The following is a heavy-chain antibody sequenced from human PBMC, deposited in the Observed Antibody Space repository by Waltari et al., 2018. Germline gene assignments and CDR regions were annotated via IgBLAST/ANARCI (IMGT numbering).Heavy chain of an antibody. CDR1: GYTFTSYY. D-gene: IGHD6-13*01. J-gene: IGHJ5*02. V-gene: IGHV1-46*01. CDR3: ARDPAAAGHFNNWFDP. CDR2: INPSGGST. Sequence: QVQLVQSGAEVKKPGASVKVSCKASGYTFTSYYMHWVRQAPGQGLEWMGIINPSGGSTSYAQKFQGRVTMTRDTSTSTVYMELSSLRSEDTAVYYCARDPAAAGHFNNWFDPWGQGTLVTVSS.